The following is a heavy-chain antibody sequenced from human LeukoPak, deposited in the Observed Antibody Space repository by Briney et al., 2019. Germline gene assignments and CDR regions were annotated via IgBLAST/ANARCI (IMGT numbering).Heavy chain of an antibody. Sequence: SETLSLTCTVSGVSISRYYWSWIRQPAGKGLQWIGRIQTSGSTNYNPSLESRIIMSVDTSKNQFSLKLTSVTAADTAVYYCARVGYGRDAFDIWGQGTMVTVSS. CDR1: GVSISRYY. CDR3: ARVGYGRDAFDI. V-gene: IGHV4-4*07. J-gene: IGHJ3*02. CDR2: IQTSGST. D-gene: IGHD5-18*01.